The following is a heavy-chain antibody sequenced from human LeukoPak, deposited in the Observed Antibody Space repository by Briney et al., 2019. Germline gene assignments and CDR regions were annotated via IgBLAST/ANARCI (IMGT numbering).Heavy chain of an antibody. J-gene: IGHJ4*02. CDR3: AREDCSGGSCYSPFDY. D-gene: IGHD2-15*01. CDR1: GGTFSSYT. V-gene: IGHV1-69*04. CDR2: IIPILGIA. Sequence: SVKVSCKASGGTFSSYTISWVRQAPGQGLERMGRIIPILGIANYAQKFQGRVTITADKSTSTAYMELSSLRSEDTAVYYCAREDCSGGSCYSPFDYWGQGTLVTVSS.